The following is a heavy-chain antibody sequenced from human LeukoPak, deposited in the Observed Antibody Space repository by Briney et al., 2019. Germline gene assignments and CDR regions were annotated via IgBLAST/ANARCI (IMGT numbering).Heavy chain of an antibody. CDR1: GYTFTGYY. D-gene: IGHD3-10*01. Sequence: ASVKFSCKASGYTFTGYYMHWVRQAPGQGLEWMGWINPNSGGTNYAQKFQGWVTMTRDTSISTAYMELSRLRSDDTAVYYCARGPDYGSGSYPDYWGQGTLVTVSS. CDR3: ARGPDYGSGSYPDY. V-gene: IGHV1-2*04. J-gene: IGHJ4*02. CDR2: INPNSGGT.